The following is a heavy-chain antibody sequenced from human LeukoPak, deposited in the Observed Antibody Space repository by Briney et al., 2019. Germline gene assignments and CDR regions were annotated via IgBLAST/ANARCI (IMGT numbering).Heavy chain of an antibody. V-gene: IGHV1-69*13. J-gene: IGHJ6*02. CDR1: GGTFSSYA. Sequence: SVKVSCKASGGTFSSYAISWVRQAPGQGLEWMGGIIPIFGTANYAQKFQGRVTITADESTSTAYMELSSLRSEDAAVYYCARGPQQWLVRHYYYYYGMDVWGQGTTVTVSS. D-gene: IGHD6-19*01. CDR3: ARGPQQWLVRHYYYYYGMDV. CDR2: IIPIFGTA.